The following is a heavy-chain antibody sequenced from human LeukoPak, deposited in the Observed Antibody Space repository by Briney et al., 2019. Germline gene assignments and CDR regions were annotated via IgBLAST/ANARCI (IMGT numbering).Heavy chain of an antibody. V-gene: IGHV1-18*04. CDR3: ARDGRVGYFQY. CDR2: ISAYSGNT. D-gene: IGHD3-10*01. Sequence: ASVKVSCKASGYTFTGYYMHWVRQAPGQGLEWMGWISAYSGNTYYAQKLQGRVTMTTDTSTSTAYMELRSLRSDDTAVYYCARDGRVGYFQYWGQGTLVTVSS. J-gene: IGHJ1*01. CDR1: GYTFTGYY.